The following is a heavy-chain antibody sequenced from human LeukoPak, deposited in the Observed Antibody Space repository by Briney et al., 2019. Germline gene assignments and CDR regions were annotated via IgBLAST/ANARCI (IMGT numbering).Heavy chain of an antibody. V-gene: IGHV1-69*13. Sequence: SVKVSCKASGGTFSSYAISWVRQAPGQGLEWMGGIIPIFGTANYAQKFQGRVTITADESTSTAYMELSSLRSEDTAVYYCARERKESGNYYYYYYMDVWGKGTTVTASS. D-gene: IGHD3-10*01. J-gene: IGHJ6*03. CDR3: ARERKESGNYYYYYYMDV. CDR2: IIPIFGTA. CDR1: GGTFSSYA.